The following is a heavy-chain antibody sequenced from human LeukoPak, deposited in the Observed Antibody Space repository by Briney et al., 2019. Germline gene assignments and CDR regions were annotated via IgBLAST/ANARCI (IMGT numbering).Heavy chain of an antibody. CDR2: IYYSGST. CDR3: ARHDYGDYAYWYFDL. D-gene: IGHD4-17*01. Sequence: SETLSLTCTVSGGSISSYYWSWIRQPPGKGLEWIGYIYYSGSTNYNPSPKSRVTISVDTSKNQFSLKLSSVTAADTAVYYCARHDYGDYAYWYFDLWGRGTLVTVSS. J-gene: IGHJ2*01. V-gene: IGHV4-59*08. CDR1: GGSISSYY.